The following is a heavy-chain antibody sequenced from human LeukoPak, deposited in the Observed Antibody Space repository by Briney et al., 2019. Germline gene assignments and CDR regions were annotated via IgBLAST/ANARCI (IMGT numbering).Heavy chain of an antibody. CDR2: ISSSGANT. CDR3: TKTWRYSSGSLEY. Sequence: PGGSLRLSCAASGFSFSEYAMSWVRQAPGKGLEWVSAISSSGANTYYADAVKGRFTISRDNSKSALYLQMSSLRAEDTALYYCTKTWRYSSGSLEYWGQGTLVTVSS. CDR1: GFSFSEYA. J-gene: IGHJ4*02. V-gene: IGHV3-23*01. D-gene: IGHD6-19*01.